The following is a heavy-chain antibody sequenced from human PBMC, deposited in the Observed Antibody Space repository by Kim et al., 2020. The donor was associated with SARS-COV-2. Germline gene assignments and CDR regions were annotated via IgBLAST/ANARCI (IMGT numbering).Heavy chain of an antibody. Sequence: GGSLRLSCAVSGFPFSTYWMSWVRQAPGKGLEWVANIKEDGRVQNYVDSVRGRFTISRDNGKNSLFLQMDSLRAEDTARYYFVSHGHWRFDSWGQGTLVT. V-gene: IGHV3-7*03. CDR3: VSHGHWRFDS. J-gene: IGHJ4*02. CDR2: IKEDGRVQ. D-gene: IGHD4-17*01. CDR1: GFPFSTYW.